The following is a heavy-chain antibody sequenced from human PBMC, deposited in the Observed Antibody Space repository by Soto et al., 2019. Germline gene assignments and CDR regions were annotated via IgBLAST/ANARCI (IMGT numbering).Heavy chain of an antibody. CDR2: MNPNSGNT. CDR3: AGGLYYGSGSPFDP. D-gene: IGHD3-10*01. V-gene: IGHV1-8*01. Sequence: QVQLVQSGAEVKKPGASVKVSCKASGYTFTSYDINWVRQATGQGLEWMGWMNPNSGNTGYAQKFQPRVNMTTNTTISTAYMELSSLRSEYTAVYYCAGGLYYGSGSPFDPWGKGTLVTVSS. J-gene: IGHJ5*02. CDR1: GYTFTSYD.